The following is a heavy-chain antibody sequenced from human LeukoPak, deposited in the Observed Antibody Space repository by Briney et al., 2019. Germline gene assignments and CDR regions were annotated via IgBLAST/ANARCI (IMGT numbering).Heavy chain of an antibody. CDR3: AKAVYDSSGSFDF. CDR1: GFSFSTYA. V-gene: IGHV3-23*01. D-gene: IGHD3-22*01. CDR2: ISGSGGSP. Sequence: GGSLRLSCAASGFSFSTYAMTWVRRAPGKGLEWVSGISGSGGSPYYADSVKGRFTISRDTSKNMLYLQMNSLRAEDTAVYYCAKAVYDSSGSFDFWGQGTLVTVSS. J-gene: IGHJ4*02.